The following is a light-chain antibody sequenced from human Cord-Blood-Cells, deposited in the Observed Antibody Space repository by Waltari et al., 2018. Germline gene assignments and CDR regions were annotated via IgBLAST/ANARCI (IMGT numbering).Light chain of an antibody. J-gene: IGLJ2*01. CDR2: EVS. V-gene: IGLV2-14*01. CDR3: SSYTSSSVV. CDR1: SSAVGVYNC. Sequence: QSALTQPAYVSGSPGQSITISCTGTSSAVGVYNCVSWYQQHPGKAPKLMIYEVSNRPSGVSNRFSGSKSGNTASLTISGLQAEDEADYYCSSYTSSSVVFGGGTKLTVL.